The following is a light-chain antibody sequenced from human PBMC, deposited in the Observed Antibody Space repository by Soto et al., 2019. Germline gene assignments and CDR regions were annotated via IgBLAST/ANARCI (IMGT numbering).Light chain of an antibody. CDR2: AAS. CDR3: QQTYSLPFT. Sequence: DIQMTQSPSSLSASVGDRVTITCRASQSISDYLNWYQQKPGKGPKFLIYAASSLQSGVPSRFSGSGSGTDFTLSISSLQPEDFATYYCQQTYSLPFTFGAGTTVEI. J-gene: IGKJ4*01. CDR1: QSISDY. V-gene: IGKV1-39*01.